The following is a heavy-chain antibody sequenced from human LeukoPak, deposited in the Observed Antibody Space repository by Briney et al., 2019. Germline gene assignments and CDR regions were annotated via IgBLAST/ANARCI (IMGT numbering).Heavy chain of an antibody. CDR2: ISSSSSYI. CDR1: GFTFSSYS. J-gene: IGHJ3*02. Sequence: PGGSLRLSCAASGFTFSSYSMNWVRQAPGKGLEWVSSISSSSSYIYYADSVKGRFTISRDNAKNSLYLQMSSLRAEDTAVYYRARESQGYCSSTSCYALGAFDIWGQGTMVTVSS. V-gene: IGHV3-21*01. D-gene: IGHD2-2*01. CDR3: ARESQGYCSSTSCYALGAFDI.